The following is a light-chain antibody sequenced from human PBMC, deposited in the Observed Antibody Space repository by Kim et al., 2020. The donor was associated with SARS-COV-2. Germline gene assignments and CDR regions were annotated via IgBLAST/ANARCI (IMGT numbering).Light chain of an antibody. CDR2: RNN. J-gene: IGLJ3*02. CDR3: ATWDDSLNAWV. V-gene: IGLV1-44*01. CDR1: NSNIGVNT. Sequence: QSVLTQPPSASGTPGQRVTISCSGSNSNIGVNTVNWYQQFPGTAPKLLIYRNNQRPSGVPDRFSGSKSGTSASLALSGLLSEDEADYYCATWDDSLNAWVFGGGTKVTVL.